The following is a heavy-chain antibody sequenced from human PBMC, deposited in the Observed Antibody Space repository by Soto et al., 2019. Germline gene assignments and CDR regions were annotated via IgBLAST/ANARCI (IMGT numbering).Heavy chain of an antibody. J-gene: IGHJ3*02. CDR2: ISGSGGST. Sequence: PGGSLRLSCAASGFTFSNYAMNWVRQAPGRGLEWVSGISGSGGSTYYADSVEGRFTISRDNSKTTLYLQMNSLRAEDTAVYYCAKDRLKYYYDSSGYYGSHAFDIWGQGTMVTVS. D-gene: IGHD3-22*01. CDR1: GFTFSNYA. CDR3: AKDRLKYYYDSSGYYGSHAFDI. V-gene: IGHV3-23*01.